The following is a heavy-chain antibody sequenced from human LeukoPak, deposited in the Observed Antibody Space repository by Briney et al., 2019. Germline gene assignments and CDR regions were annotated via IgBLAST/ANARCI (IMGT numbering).Heavy chain of an antibody. V-gene: IGHV4-4*07. D-gene: IGHD1-1*01. Sequence: SETLSLTRTVSGGSISSYYWSWIRQPAGKGLEWIGRIYTSGSTNYNPSLKSRVAISADTSKNHFSLKLSSVTAADTAVYYCARPGHSYYYMDVWGKGTTVTVSS. CDR1: GGSISSYY. CDR3: ARPGHSYYYMDV. CDR2: IYTSGST. J-gene: IGHJ6*03.